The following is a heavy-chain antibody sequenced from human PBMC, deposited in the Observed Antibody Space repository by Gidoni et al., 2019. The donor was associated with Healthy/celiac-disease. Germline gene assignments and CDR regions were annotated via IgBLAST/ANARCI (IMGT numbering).Heavy chain of an antibody. V-gene: IGHV5-51*01. CDR1: GYSFTSYW. D-gene: IGHD2-15*01. J-gene: IGHJ6*02. CDR3: ARRGGYCSGGSCSNYYYYYGMDV. CDR2: IYPGDSDT. Sequence: EVQLVQSGAEVKKPGASLKISCKGSGYSFTSYWLGWVRQMPGKGLEWMGIIYPGDSDTRYSPSFQGQVTISADKSISTAYLQWSSLKASDTAMYYCARRGGYCSGGSCSNYYYYYGMDVWGQGTTVTVSS.